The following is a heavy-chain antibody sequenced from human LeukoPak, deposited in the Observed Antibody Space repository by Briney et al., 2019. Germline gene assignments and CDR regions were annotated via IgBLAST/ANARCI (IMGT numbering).Heavy chain of an antibody. V-gene: IGHV3-9*01. J-gene: IGHJ4*02. CDR1: GFIFDDYA. Sequence: PGRSLRLSCAASGFIFDDYAMHWVRQAPGKGLEWVSGISWNSGSISYADSVKGRFTISRDNAKNSLYLQMNSLRAEDTALYYCAKDRDYSSSGASVDYWGQGTLVTVSS. CDR2: ISWNSGSI. CDR3: AKDRDYSSSGASVDY. D-gene: IGHD6-6*01.